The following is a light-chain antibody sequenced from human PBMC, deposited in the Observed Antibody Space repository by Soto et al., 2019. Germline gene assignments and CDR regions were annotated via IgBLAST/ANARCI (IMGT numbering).Light chain of an antibody. CDR2: AAS. Sequence: DIQMTQSPSSLSASVGDRITITCRASQSITRYLNWYQQKPGKAPKLLIYAASSLQSGVPSRFSGSGSGTDFTLTISSLQPEDFANYYCQQSYSTLELTLGGGTKADIK. CDR3: QQSYSTLELT. J-gene: IGKJ4*01. V-gene: IGKV1-39*01. CDR1: QSITRY.